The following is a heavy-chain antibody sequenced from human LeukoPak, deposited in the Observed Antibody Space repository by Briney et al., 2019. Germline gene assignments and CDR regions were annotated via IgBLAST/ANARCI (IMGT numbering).Heavy chain of an antibody. CDR3: ARGYCSGGSCLPNLDAFDI. CDR1: GGSISSYY. V-gene: IGHV4-59*01. J-gene: IGHJ3*02. CDR2: IYYSGST. D-gene: IGHD2-15*01. Sequence: SETLSLTCTVSGGSISSYYWSWIWQPPGKGLEWIGYIYYSGSTNYNPSLKSRVTISVDTSKNQFSLKLSSVTPADTAVYYCARGYCSGGSCLPNLDAFDIWGQGTMVTVSS.